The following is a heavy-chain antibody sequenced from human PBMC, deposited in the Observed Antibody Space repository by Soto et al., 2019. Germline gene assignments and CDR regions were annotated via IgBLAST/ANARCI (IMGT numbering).Heavy chain of an antibody. Sequence: LETLSLTCAVSDGSISSSNWWSWVRQPPGKGLEWIGEIYHSGSTNYNPSLKSRVTISVDKSKNQFSLKLSSVTAADTAVYYCVRSVILSGGSYKGLIRLHYFDTWGPGTLVTVS. CDR2: IYHSGST. CDR1: DGSISSSNW. CDR3: VRSVILSGGSYKGLIRLHYFDT. D-gene: IGHD3-3*01. V-gene: IGHV4-4*02. J-gene: IGHJ4*02.